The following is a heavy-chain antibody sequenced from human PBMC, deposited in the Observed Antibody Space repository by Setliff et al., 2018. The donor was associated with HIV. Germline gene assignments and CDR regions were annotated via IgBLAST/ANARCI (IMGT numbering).Heavy chain of an antibody. Sequence: GGSLRLPCVGSGFTFSNAWMSWVRQAPGKGLEWVSYISSSGSTIYYADSLKGRFIISRDNAKNSLYLQMNSLRAEDTAVYYCARESTAMGLDNWGPGTLVTVSS. CDR1: GFTFSNAW. V-gene: IGHV3-11*04. CDR2: ISSSGSTI. D-gene: IGHD5-18*01. J-gene: IGHJ4*02. CDR3: ARESTAMGLDN.